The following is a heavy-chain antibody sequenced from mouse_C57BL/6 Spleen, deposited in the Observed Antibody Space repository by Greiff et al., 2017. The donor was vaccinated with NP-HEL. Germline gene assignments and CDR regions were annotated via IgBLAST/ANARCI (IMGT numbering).Heavy chain of an antibody. D-gene: IGHD1-1*01. CDR3: ARGDYGSRTFDY. Sequence: QVQLQQPGAELVKPGASVKMSCKASGYTFTSCWITWVKQRPGQGLEWIGDIYPGSGSTNYNEKFKSKATLTVDTSSSTAYMQLSSLTSEDSAVYYCARGDYGSRTFDYWGQGTTLTVSS. J-gene: IGHJ2*01. V-gene: IGHV1-55*01. CDR1: GYTFTSCW. CDR2: IYPGSGST.